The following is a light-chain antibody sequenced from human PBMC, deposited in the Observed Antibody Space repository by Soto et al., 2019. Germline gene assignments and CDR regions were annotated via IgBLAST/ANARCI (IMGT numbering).Light chain of an antibody. Sequence: DIQMTQSPSTLSGSVGDRVTITCRASQTISSWLAWYQQKPGKAPKLLIYDASSLESGVPSRFSGSGSGTDFTLTISSLQPEDFATYYCQQSYSTPLFTFGPGTKVDIK. CDR3: QQSYSTPLFT. V-gene: IGKV1-5*01. CDR2: DAS. CDR1: QTISSW. J-gene: IGKJ3*01.